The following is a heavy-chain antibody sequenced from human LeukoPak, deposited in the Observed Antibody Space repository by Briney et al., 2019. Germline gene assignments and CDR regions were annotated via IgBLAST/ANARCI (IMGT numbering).Heavy chain of an antibody. CDR3: AREGDYVLDP. Sequence: SETLSLTCAVYGGSFSGYYWSWIRQHPGKGLEWIGYIYYSGSTYYNPSLKSRVTISVDTSKNQFSLKLSSVTAADTAVYYCAREGDYVLDPWGQGTLVTVSS. J-gene: IGHJ5*02. CDR2: IYYSGST. V-gene: IGHV4-31*11. D-gene: IGHD3-16*01. CDR1: GGSFSGYY.